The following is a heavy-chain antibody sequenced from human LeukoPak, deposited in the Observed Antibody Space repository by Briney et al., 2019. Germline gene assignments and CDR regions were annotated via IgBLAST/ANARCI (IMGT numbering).Heavy chain of an antibody. V-gene: IGHV4-34*01. CDR1: GGSFSGYY. Sequence: SETLSLTCAVYGGSFSGYYWSWIRQPPGKGLEWIGEINHSGSTNYNPSLKSRVTISVDTSKNQFSLKLGSVTAADTAVYYCARATTVTLYYYYMDVWGKGTTVTVSS. CDR2: INHSGST. CDR3: ARATTVTLYYYYMDV. J-gene: IGHJ6*03. D-gene: IGHD4-17*01.